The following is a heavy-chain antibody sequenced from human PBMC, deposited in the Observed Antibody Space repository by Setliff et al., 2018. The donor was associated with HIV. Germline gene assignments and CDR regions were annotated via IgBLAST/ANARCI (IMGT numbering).Heavy chain of an antibody. D-gene: IGHD3-3*01. Sequence: SETLSLTCAAYGGSFSDHYWTWIRQPPGKGLEWIGEINQSGISNFNPSLKSRVTMPMDTPKKQFSLKLSSVTAADTAVYFCARGGGFWSGQLDYWGQGTLVTVSS. CDR3: ARGGGFWSGQLDY. J-gene: IGHJ4*02. V-gene: IGHV4-34*01. CDR2: INQSGIS. CDR1: GGSFSDHY.